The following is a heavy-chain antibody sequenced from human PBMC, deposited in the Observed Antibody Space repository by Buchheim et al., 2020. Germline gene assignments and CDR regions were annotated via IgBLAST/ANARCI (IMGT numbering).Heavy chain of an antibody. CDR1: GFTFSSYW. Sequence: EVRLVESAGGLVQPGGSLRLSCAASGFTFSSYWMHWVRQPPGTGLEWVSRVNTDGSWTIYADSVKGRFTISRDNAKNTLYLQINSLRTDDTAVYYCVRSPPGASTGYHFDSWGQGTL. J-gene: IGHJ4*02. V-gene: IGHV3-74*01. CDR3: VRSPPGASTGYHFDS. CDR2: VNTDGSWT. D-gene: IGHD3-9*01.